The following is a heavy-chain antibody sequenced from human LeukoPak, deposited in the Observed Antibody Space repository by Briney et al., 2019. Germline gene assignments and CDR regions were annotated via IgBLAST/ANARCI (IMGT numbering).Heavy chain of an antibody. CDR2: INHSGST. J-gene: IGHJ4*02. CDR3: ARVEAGWYYYDSSGYFDY. V-gene: IGHV4-34*01. CDR1: GGSFSGYY. D-gene: IGHD3-22*01. Sequence: NPSETLSLTCAVYGGSFSGYYWSWIRQPPGKGLEWIGEINHSGSTNYNPSLKSQVTISVDTSKNQFSLKLSSVTAADTAVYYCARVEAGWYYYDSSGYFDYWGQGTLVTVSS.